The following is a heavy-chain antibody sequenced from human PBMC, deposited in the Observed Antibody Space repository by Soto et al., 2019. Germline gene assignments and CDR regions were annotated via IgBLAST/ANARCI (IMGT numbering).Heavy chain of an antibody. V-gene: IGHV4-34*01. CDR2: INHSGST. D-gene: IGHD4-4*01. J-gene: IGHJ6*03. CDR3: ARGVITEPYYYMDV. Sequence: PSETLSLTCAVYGGSFSGYYWSWIRQPPGKGLEWIGEINHSGSTNYNPSLKSRVTISVDTSKNQFSLKLSSVTAADTAVYYCARGVITEPYYYMDVWGKGTTVTVS. CDR1: GGSFSGYY.